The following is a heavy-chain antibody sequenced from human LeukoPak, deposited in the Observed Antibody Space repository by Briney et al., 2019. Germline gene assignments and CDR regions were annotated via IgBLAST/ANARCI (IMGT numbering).Heavy chain of an antibody. CDR2: IYYSGST. D-gene: IGHD3-22*01. Sequence: PSETLSLTCTVSGGSISSYSWSWIRQPPGKGLEWIGYIYYSGSTNYNPSLKRRVTISVDTSKNQFSLKLSSVTAADTAVYYCARDRLAGDSSDNWFDSWGQGTVVTVSS. V-gene: IGHV4-59*01. CDR1: GGSISSYS. CDR3: ARDRLAGDSSDNWFDS. J-gene: IGHJ5*01.